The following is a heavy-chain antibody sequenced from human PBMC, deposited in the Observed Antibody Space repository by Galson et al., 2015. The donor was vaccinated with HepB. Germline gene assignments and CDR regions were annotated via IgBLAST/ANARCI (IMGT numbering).Heavy chain of an antibody. V-gene: IGHV3-73*01. D-gene: IGHD6-13*01. Sequence: SLRHSCAASGFTFSGSGIHWVRLASGKGLEWVGRIRNRANNYATAYAASVRGRFTVSRDDSKNTAYLQMNSLKTEDTAVYYCTRPGYGSSWFLDYSHGMDIWGQGTTVIVS. CDR2: IRNRANNYAT. CDR3: TRPGYGSSWFLDYSHGMDI. CDR1: GFTFSGSG. J-gene: IGHJ6*02.